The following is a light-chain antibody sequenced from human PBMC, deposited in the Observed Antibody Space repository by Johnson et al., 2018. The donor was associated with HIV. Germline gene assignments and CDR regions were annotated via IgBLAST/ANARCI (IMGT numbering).Light chain of an antibody. CDR2: ENN. V-gene: IGLV1-51*02. CDR1: SSNIGNNY. J-gene: IGLJ1*01. Sequence: QSVLTQPPSVSAAPGQKVTISCSGSSSNIGNNYVSWYQQLPGTAPKLLISENNKRPSGIPDSVTLGITGLQTGDEADYYCGTWDSSQVVFGTGTKVTVL. CDR3: GTWDSSQVV.